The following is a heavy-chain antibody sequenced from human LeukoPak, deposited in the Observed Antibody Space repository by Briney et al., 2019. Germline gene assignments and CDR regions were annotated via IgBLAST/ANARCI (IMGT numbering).Heavy chain of an antibody. CDR3: AKEVSSYGGWYYFDY. J-gene: IGHJ4*02. CDR1: GFTFSSHG. Sequence: GGSLRLSCAASGFTFSSHGMSWVRQAPGKGLEWVSGISGSGGGTFYADSVRGRFTISRDNSKNTLYLQMNSLRAEDTAVYYCAKEVSSYGGWYYFDYWGQGTLVTVSS. D-gene: IGHD1-26*01. CDR2: ISGSGGGT. V-gene: IGHV3-23*01.